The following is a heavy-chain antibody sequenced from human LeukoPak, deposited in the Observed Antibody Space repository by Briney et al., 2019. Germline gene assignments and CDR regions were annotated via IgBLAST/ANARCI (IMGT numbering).Heavy chain of an antibody. D-gene: IGHD1-26*01. V-gene: IGHV3-30*02. Sequence: GGSLRLSCAASGFTFSSYGMHWVRQAPGKGLEWVAFIRYDGSNKYYADSVKGRFTISRDNSKNTLYLQMNSLRAEDTAVYYCAKDALDGSYSFMALYYFDYWGQGTLVTVSS. J-gene: IGHJ4*02. CDR1: GFTFSSYG. CDR2: IRYDGSNK. CDR3: AKDALDGSYSFMALYYFDY.